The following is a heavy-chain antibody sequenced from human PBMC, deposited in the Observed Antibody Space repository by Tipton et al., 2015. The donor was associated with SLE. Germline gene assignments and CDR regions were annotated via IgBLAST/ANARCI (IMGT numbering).Heavy chain of an antibody. D-gene: IGHD2-2*01. CDR1: GGSISSHY. CDR3: ARGYCSSTSCPPGY. Sequence: TLSLTCTVSGGSISSHYWSWIRRPPGKGLEWIGYIYYSGGISYNPSLKSRVTISVDTSKNQFSLKLSSVTAADTAVYYCARGYCSSTSCPPGYWGQGTLVTVSS. J-gene: IGHJ4*02. CDR2: IYYSGGI. V-gene: IGHV4-59*11.